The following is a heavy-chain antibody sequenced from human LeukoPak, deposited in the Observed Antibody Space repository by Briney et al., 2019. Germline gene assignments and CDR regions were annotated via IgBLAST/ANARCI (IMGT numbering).Heavy chain of an antibody. CDR3: ARSYSSGPGNAFDI. CDR1: GGTFSSYA. D-gene: IGHD6-19*01. Sequence: SVKVSCKASGGTFSSYAISWVRQAPGQGLEWMGRIIPILGIANYAQKFQGRVTITADKSTSTAYIELSSLRSEDTAVYYCARSYSSGPGNAFDIWGQGTMVTVSS. J-gene: IGHJ3*02. V-gene: IGHV1-69*04. CDR2: IIPILGIA.